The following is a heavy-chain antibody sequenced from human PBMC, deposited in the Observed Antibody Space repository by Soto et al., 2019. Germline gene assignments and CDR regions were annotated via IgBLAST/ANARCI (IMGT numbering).Heavy chain of an antibody. V-gene: IGHV1-18*04. CDR2: ISGYNGNT. CDR3: GRGYFAY. CDR1: GYTFNSYG. Sequence: QVQLVQSGAEVKKPGASVKVSCKTSGYTFNSYGVSWVRQAPGQGLEWEGWISGYNGNTNYAQKLQGRVTMATDTSTDTSDMELRGLRSDDTAIYYCGRGYFAYLGQATLVTVSS. J-gene: IGHJ4*02.